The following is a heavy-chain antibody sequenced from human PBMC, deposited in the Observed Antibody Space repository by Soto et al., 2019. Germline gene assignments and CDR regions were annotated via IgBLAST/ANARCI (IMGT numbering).Heavy chain of an antibody. CDR2: TSYDGSNK. V-gene: IGHV3-30-3*01. J-gene: IGHJ4*02. Sequence: VGSLRLSCAGSGFTFSSFAMSWVRQAPGKGLEWVAATSYDGSNKYYADSVKGRFIISRDNSKNTLDLLLNTLRAEDTAVYYCAGVYYGGNSVNNYWGQGTPVTVSS. CDR3: AGVYYGGNSVNNY. CDR1: GFTFSSFA. D-gene: IGHD2-8*01.